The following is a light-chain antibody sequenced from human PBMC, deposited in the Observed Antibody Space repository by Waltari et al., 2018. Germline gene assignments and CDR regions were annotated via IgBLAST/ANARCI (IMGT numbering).Light chain of an antibody. Sequence: QSALSQPPSASWSPGQSVTISCTGSSSDVGDYDYVSWYQQRPGKAPKVLIYEVNKRPSGVPHRFSGSKSGATASLTVSWLQAEDEADYYCASYAGGDTPYVFGTGTTVTV. CDR1: SSDVGDYDY. CDR3: ASYAGGDTPYV. J-gene: IGLJ1*01. CDR2: EVN. V-gene: IGLV2-8*01.